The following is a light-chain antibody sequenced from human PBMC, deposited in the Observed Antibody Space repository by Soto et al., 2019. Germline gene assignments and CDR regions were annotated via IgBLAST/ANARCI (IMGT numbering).Light chain of an antibody. Sequence: EIVMTHSPATLSVSPGERATLSCRASQSVSNNLAWYQQKPGQAPRLLIYGASTRATAIPARFSGSGSGTEFTLTISRLQSEDFADYCCQQYDNWPYTFGQGTKLEIK. CDR1: QSVSNN. CDR3: QQYDNWPYT. J-gene: IGKJ2*01. CDR2: GAS. V-gene: IGKV3-15*01.